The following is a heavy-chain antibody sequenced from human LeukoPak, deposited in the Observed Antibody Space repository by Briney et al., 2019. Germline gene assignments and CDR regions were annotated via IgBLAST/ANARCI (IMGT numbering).Heavy chain of an antibody. Sequence: GGSLRLSRAASGFTFSSYAMSWVRQAPGKGLEWVSAISGSGGSTYYANSVKGRFTISRDNSKNTLYLQMNSLRAEDTAVYYCAKDLKAAAGTWFDPWGQGTLVTVSS. D-gene: IGHD6-13*01. V-gene: IGHV3-23*01. CDR2: ISGSGGST. CDR1: GFTFSSYA. CDR3: AKDLKAAAGTWFDP. J-gene: IGHJ5*02.